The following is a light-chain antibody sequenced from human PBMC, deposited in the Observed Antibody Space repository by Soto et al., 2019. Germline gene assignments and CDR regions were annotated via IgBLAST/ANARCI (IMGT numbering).Light chain of an antibody. Sequence: EIVLTQSPGTLSLSPGERATLSCRASQSVSSSSLAGYQQKPGRAPRLLIFGTSTRATGIPDRFSGSGSGTDFTLTVSGLEPEDFAVYYCQQYGSSPWTFGQGTKVEIK. CDR1: QSVSSSS. V-gene: IGKV3-20*01. CDR2: GTS. J-gene: IGKJ1*01. CDR3: QQYGSSPWT.